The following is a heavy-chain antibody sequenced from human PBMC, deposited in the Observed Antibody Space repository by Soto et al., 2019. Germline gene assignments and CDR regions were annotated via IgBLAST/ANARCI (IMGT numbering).Heavy chain of an antibody. Sequence: GASLKVSCKASGYTFTSYAMHWVRQAPGQRLEWMGWINAGIGNTSYAQKFQGRVTMTADKSTSTAYMELSSLRAEDTAVYYCARDRAYDFWSGYLPYYYGMDVWGQGTTVTVSS. CDR2: INAGIGNT. D-gene: IGHD3-3*01. V-gene: IGHV1-3*01. CDR3: ARDRAYDFWSGYLPYYYGMDV. J-gene: IGHJ6*02. CDR1: GYTFTSYA.